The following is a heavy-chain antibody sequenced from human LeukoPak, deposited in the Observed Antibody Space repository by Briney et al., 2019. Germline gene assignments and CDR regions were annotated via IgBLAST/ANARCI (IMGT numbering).Heavy chain of an antibody. Sequence: GGSLRLSCAASGFTFSSYEMNWVRQAPGKGLEWVAIISYDGSNKYYADSVKGRFTISRDNSKNTLFLQMNSLRAEDTAVYYCAKLPAPEGYDYGSIDYWGQGTLVTVSS. J-gene: IGHJ4*02. CDR2: ISYDGSNK. D-gene: IGHD5-18*01. V-gene: IGHV3-30*18. CDR3: AKLPAPEGYDYGSIDY. CDR1: GFTFSSYE.